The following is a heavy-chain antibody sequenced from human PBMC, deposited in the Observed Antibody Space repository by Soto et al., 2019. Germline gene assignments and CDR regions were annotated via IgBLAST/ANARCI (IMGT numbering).Heavy chain of an antibody. J-gene: IGHJ6*02. Sequence: GGSLRLSCAASGFTFSSYGMHWVRQAPGKGLEWVAVISYDGSNKYYADSVKGRFTISRDNSKNTLYLQMNSLRAEDTAVYYCAKDTGSSSWYEYYYYYGMDVWGQGTTVTVSS. D-gene: IGHD6-13*01. CDR3: AKDTGSSSWYEYYYYYGMDV. V-gene: IGHV3-30*18. CDR1: GFTFSSYG. CDR2: ISYDGSNK.